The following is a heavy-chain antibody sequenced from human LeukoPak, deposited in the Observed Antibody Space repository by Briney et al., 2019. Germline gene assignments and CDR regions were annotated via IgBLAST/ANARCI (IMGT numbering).Heavy chain of an antibody. D-gene: IGHD4-17*01. J-gene: IGHJ6*03. Sequence: SETLSLTCTVSGGSISSSSYYWGWIRQPPGKGLEWIGSIYYSGSTYYNPSLKSRVTISVDTSKNQFSLKLSSVTAADTAVYYCARGLRSHCYYYYYMDVWGKGTTVTVSS. CDR2: IYYSGST. V-gene: IGHV4-39*01. CDR1: GGSISSSSYY. CDR3: ARGLRSHCYYYYYMDV.